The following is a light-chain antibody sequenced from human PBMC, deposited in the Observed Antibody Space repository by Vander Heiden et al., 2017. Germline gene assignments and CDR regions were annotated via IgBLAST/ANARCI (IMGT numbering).Light chain of an antibody. J-gene: IGKJ2*01. CDR3: QQRTIWPPRYT. CDR1: HNISGS. CDR2: HAS. V-gene: IGKV3-11*01. Sequence: EVVLTQSPATLSLSPGEGATLSCRASHNISGSLAWYQQKPGQAPRLLIFHASNRATGIPARFSGSGSGTDFTLTISSLEPEDFAVYYCQQRTIWPPRYTFGQGAKLEIK.